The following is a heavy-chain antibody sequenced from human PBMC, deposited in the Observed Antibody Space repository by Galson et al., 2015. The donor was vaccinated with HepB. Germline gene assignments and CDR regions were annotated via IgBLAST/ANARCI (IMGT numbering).Heavy chain of an antibody. V-gene: IGHV3-23*01. J-gene: IGHJ5*02. CDR3: ASNLRPSSAFFNCFDP. Sequence: SLRLSCAASGFTFSSYAMSWFRQAPGRGLEWVSAITGSGDEIQYADSVRGRFTLSRDNSKNTVYLEMSSLRAEDTAIYYCASNLRPSSAFFNCFDPWGQGTLVTVSS. CDR2: ITGSGDEI. CDR1: GFTFSSYA. D-gene: IGHD1-1*01.